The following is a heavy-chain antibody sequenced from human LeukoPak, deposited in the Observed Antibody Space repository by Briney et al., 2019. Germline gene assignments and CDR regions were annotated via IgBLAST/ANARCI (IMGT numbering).Heavy chain of an antibody. CDR3: AREPTYYYDSSGYYYKAFDI. CDR2: IYYSGST. J-gene: IGHJ3*02. D-gene: IGHD3-22*01. CDR1: GGSISSGGYY. V-gene: IGHV4-31*03. Sequence: SQTLSLTCTVSGGSISSGGYYWSWIRQHPGKGLEWIGYIYYSGSTYYNPSPKSRVTISVDTSKNQFSLKLSSVTAADTAVYYCAREPTYYYDSSGYYYKAFDIRGQGTMVTVSS.